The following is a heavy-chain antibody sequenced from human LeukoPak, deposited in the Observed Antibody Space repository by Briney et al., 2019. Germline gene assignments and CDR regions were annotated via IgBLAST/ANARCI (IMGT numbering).Heavy chain of an antibody. D-gene: IGHD3-10*02. CDR2: VSSSSSYI. J-gene: IGHJ4*02. CDR1: GFTFSSYS. CDR3: AKEFVRSYYYVFDY. Sequence: PGGSLRLPCAASGFTFSSYSMNWVRQVPGKGLEWVSSVSSSSSYIYYADSVKGRFTISRDNAKNTLYLQMGSLRHDDTAVYFCAKEFVRSYYYVFDYWGQGALVTVSS. V-gene: IGHV3-21*01.